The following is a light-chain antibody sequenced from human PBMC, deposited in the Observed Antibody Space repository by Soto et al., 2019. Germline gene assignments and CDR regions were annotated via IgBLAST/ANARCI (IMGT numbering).Light chain of an antibody. J-gene: IGKJ1*01. CDR3: QQYNSYPWT. CDR1: QSISNW. Sequence: DIQMTQSPSTLSASVGDRVTITCRASQSISNWLAWYQQKPGKAPKLLIYDVSRLESGVPSRFSGSGSGTEFTLTISSPQPDDFATYYCQQYNSYPWTFGQGTKVEIK. V-gene: IGKV1-5*01. CDR2: DVS.